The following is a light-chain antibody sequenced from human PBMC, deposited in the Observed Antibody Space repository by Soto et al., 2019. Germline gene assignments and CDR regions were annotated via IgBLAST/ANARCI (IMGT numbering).Light chain of an antibody. J-gene: IGLJ2*01. Sequence: QSALTQPASVSGSPGQSITISCTGTSSDVGGYNYVSWYQQHPGKAPKLMIYEVSNRPSGVSNRFSGSKSGNTASLTISGLQAEDEADYYCSSYTSSITLVVFGEVTKLTVL. CDR1: SSDVGGYNY. CDR2: EVS. V-gene: IGLV2-14*01. CDR3: SSYTSSITLVV.